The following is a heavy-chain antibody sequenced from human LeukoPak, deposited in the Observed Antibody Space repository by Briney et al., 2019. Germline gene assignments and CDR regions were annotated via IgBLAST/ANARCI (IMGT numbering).Heavy chain of an antibody. CDR2: ISTYDGNA. Sequence: ASVTVSCKASGYSFTIYGFTWVRQAPGQGLEWMGWISTYDGNANYAQKLQGRVTMTTDTSTITAYMELRSLRSDDTAVYYCARAPSGFTYGPGDHWGQGTLVTVSS. D-gene: IGHD3-10*01. CDR3: ARAPSGFTYGPGDH. CDR1: GYSFTIYG. J-gene: IGHJ4*02. V-gene: IGHV1-18*01.